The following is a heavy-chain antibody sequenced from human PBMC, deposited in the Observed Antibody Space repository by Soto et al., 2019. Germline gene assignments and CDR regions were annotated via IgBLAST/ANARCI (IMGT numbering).Heavy chain of an antibody. J-gene: IGHJ6*02. Sequence: GGSLRLSFAASGFTFSSYSMNWVRQAPGKGLEWVSSISSSSSYIYYADSVKGRFTISRDNAKNSLYLQMNSLRAEDTAVYYCARVSGFGELLPSSYYYGMDVWGQGTTVTVSS. V-gene: IGHV3-21*01. D-gene: IGHD3-10*01. CDR1: GFTFSSYS. CDR3: ARVSGFGELLPSSYYYGMDV. CDR2: ISSSSSYI.